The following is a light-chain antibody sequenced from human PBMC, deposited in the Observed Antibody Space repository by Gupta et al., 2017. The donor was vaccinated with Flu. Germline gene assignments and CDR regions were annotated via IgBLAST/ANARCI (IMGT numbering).Light chain of an antibody. V-gene: IGLV2-8*01. CDR2: EVD. J-gene: IGLJ2*01. CDR1: SSDIGGYNF. Sequence: QSALTQPPSASGSPGQSVTISCTGTSSDIGGYNFVSWYQQHPGKAPRLILYEVDKRPSGVPDRFSDSKSGYRASLTVSGLQAEDEADYYCSSYAGFNSLIFGGGTKLTVL. CDR3: SSYAGFNSLI.